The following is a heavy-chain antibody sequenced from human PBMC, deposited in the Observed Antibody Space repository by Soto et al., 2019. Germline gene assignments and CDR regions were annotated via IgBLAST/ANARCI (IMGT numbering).Heavy chain of an antibody. J-gene: IGHJ3*02. CDR2: ISYDGSNK. D-gene: IGHD3-3*01. V-gene: IGHV3-30*03. CDR1: GFSFSTYG. CDR3: ARDLSRSGYYTSSFDI. Sequence: GGSLRLSCAASGFSFSTYGMHWVRQAPGKGLECVAVISYDGSNKYYADSVKGRFTISRDNSKNTLYLQMNSLRAEDTAVYYCARDLSRSGYYTSSFDIWGQGTMVT.